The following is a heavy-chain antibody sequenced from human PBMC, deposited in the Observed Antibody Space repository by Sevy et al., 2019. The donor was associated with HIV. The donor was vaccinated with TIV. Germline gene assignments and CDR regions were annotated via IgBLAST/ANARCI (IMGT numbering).Heavy chain of an antibody. CDR3: TRDSYYDFWSGYYSHFDY. V-gene: IGHV3-49*03. CDR1: GFTFGDYA. J-gene: IGHJ4*02. D-gene: IGHD3-3*01. Sequence: GGSLRLSCTASGFTFGDYAMSWFRQAPGKGLEWVGFIRSKAYGGKTEYAASVKGRFTISRDDSKSIAYLQMNSLKTEDTAVYYCTRDSYYDFWSGYYSHFDYWGQGTLVTVSS. CDR2: IRSKAYGGKT.